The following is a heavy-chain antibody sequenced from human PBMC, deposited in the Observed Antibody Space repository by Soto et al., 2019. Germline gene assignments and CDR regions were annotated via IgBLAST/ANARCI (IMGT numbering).Heavy chain of an antibody. J-gene: IGHJ4*02. CDR3: ASLEWESTGYADY. CDR2: IKRDGSEK. Sequence: PGGSLRLSGAASGFTFGSNWMSWVRQARGKGLEWVANIKRDGSEKYYVDSVKGRFTISRDNAKNTLYLQMNSLRADDTAVYYCASLEWESTGYADYWGQGTLVTVSS. CDR1: GFTFGSNW. V-gene: IGHV3-7*03. D-gene: IGHD3-3*01.